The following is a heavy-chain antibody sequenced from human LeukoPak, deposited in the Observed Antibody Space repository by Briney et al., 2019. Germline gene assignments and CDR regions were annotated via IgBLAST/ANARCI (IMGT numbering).Heavy chain of an antibody. CDR1: GFTFSSYA. CDR2: ISYDGSNK. D-gene: IGHD1-26*01. V-gene: IGHV3-30*04. Sequence: PGRSLRLSCAASGFTFSSYAMHWVRQAPGKGLEWVAVISYDGSNKYYADSVKGRFTISRDNSKNTLYLQMNGLRAEDTAVYYCARDLRGISGILDYWGQGTLVTVSS. J-gene: IGHJ4*02. CDR3: ARDLRGISGILDY.